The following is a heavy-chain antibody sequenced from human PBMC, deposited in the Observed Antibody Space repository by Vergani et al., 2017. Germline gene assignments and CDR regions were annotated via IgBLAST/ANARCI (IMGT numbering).Heavy chain of an antibody. CDR1: GFTFIMHA. V-gene: IGHV3-23*01. Sequence: EVQLLESGGDLVQPGGSLRLSCAASGFTFIMHAMSWVRQAPGKGLKWVSTLSASDRRTHYADSVKGRFTISRDNAKNSLYLDMSSLRAEDTAVYYCVRDVRVSRTWGQGTLVAVSS. CDR3: VRDVRVSRT. CDR2: LSASDRRT. J-gene: IGHJ3*01.